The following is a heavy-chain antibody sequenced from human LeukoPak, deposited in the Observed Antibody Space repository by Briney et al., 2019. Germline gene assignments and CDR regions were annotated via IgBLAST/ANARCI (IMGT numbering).Heavy chain of an antibody. D-gene: IGHD3-22*01. CDR2: ISSNGGST. Sequence: PGGSLRLSCAASGFTFSSYDIHWVRQAPGKGLEYVSAISSNGGSTYYANSVKGRFTISRDNSKNTLYLQMGSLRAEDMAVYYCARLGYYYDSSGNFGYWGQGTLVTVSS. V-gene: IGHV3-64*01. J-gene: IGHJ4*02. CDR3: ARLGYYYDSSGNFGY. CDR1: GFTFSSYD.